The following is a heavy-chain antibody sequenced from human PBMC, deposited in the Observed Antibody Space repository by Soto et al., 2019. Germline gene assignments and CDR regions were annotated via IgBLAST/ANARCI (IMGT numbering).Heavy chain of an antibody. CDR2: IIPIFGTA. CDR1: GGTFSSYA. D-gene: IGHD2-15*01. CDR3: ARRSLYCSGGSCYEGYNWFDP. J-gene: IGHJ5*02. V-gene: IGHV1-69*01. Sequence: QVQLVQSGAEVKKPGSSVKVSCKASGGTFSSYAISWVRQAPGQGLEWMGGIIPIFGTANYAQKFQGRVTITADESTRTAYMELSSLRSEDTAVYYCARRSLYCSGGSCYEGYNWFDPWGQGTLVTVSS.